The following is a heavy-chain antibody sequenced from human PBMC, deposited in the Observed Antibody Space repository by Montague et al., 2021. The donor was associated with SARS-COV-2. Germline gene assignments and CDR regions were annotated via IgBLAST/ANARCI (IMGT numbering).Heavy chain of an antibody. CDR1: GFSFRNYG. CDR3: ARDRLDILCPGRGMDV. V-gene: IGHV3-33*01. J-gene: IGHJ6*02. D-gene: IGHD3-9*01. CDR2: IWFDGRKK. Sequence: SLRLSCAASGFSFRNYGMNWVRQAPGKGLEWVVVIWFDGRKKYYADSVEGRFTVSRDNPKNTLYLEMNSLRAEDTGVYYCARDRLDILCPGRGMDVWGQGTTVTVSS.